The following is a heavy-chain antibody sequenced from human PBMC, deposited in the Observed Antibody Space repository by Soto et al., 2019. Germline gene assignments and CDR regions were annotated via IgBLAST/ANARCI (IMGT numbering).Heavy chain of an antibody. D-gene: IGHD3-3*01. J-gene: IGHJ5*02. V-gene: IGHV4-31*03. Sequence: QVQLQESGPGLVKPSQTLSLTCTVSGGSISSGGYYWSWIRQHPGKGLEWIGYIYYSGSTYYNPSPKSRVTISVDTSKNQFSLKLSSVTAADTAVYYCARVYYDFWSGYYAWFDPWGQGTLVTVSS. CDR2: IYYSGST. CDR1: GGSISSGGYY. CDR3: ARVYYDFWSGYYAWFDP.